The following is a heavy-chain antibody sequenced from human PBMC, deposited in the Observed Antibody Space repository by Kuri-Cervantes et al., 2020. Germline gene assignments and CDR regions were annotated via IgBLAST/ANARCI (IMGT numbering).Heavy chain of an antibody. J-gene: IGHJ4*02. CDR2: IYYSGST. CDR3: ARGGFDLLSLHFDY. D-gene: IGHD3-10*01. Sequence: SETLSLTCTVSGGSVSSDNYNWSCIRQSPGKGLEWIGYIYYSGSTNYNPSLKSRVTITVDTSKNQFSLKLSSVTAADTAVYYCARGGFDLLSLHFDYWGQGTLVTVSS. V-gene: IGHV4-61*01. CDR1: GGSVSSDNYN.